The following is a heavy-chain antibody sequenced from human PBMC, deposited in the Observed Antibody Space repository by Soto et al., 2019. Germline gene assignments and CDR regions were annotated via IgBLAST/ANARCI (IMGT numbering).Heavy chain of an antibody. CDR2: INAGNGNT. CDR1: GYTFTSYA. D-gene: IGHD3-3*01. CDR3: ARNYDFWSGYLDY. Sequence: ASVKVSCKASGYTFTSYAMHWVRQAPGQRLEWMGWINAGNGNTKYSQKFQGRVTITRDTSASTAYMELSILRFEDSAVYYCARNYDFWSGYLDYWGQGTLVTVSS. J-gene: IGHJ4*02. V-gene: IGHV1-3*01.